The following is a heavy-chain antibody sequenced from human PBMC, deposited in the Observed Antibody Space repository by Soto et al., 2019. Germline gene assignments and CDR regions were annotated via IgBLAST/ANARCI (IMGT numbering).Heavy chain of an antibody. J-gene: IGHJ4*02. D-gene: IGHD4-17*01. CDR3: ARDLRALNDYGDYFDY. V-gene: IGHV1-24*01. CDR2: FDPEDGET. Sequence: ASVKVSCKVSGYTLTELSMHWVRQAPGKGLEWMGGFDPEDGETIYAQKFQGRVTMTEDTSTDIAYMELSSLRSEDTAVYYCARDLRALNDYGDYFDYWGQGTLVTVSS. CDR1: GYTLTELS.